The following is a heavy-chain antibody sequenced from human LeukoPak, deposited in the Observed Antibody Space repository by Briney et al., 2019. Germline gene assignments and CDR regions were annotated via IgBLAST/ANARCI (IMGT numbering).Heavy chain of an antibody. J-gene: IGHJ4*02. D-gene: IGHD3-9*01. V-gene: IGHV1-69*13. CDR3: ARDWAPYYDILTGYFFDY. Sequence: GASVKVSCKASGGTFSNNTINWVRQAPGHGLEWMGGIIPISGKTNYAQKFQGRVSITADESTSTVYMELSSLKSEDTAVYHCARDWAPYYDILTGYFFDYWGQGTLVTVSS. CDR2: IIPISGKT. CDR1: GGTFSNNT.